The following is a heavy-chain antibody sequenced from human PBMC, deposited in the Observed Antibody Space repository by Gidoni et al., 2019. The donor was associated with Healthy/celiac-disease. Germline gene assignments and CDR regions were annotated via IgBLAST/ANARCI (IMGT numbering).Heavy chain of an antibody. V-gene: IGHV2-5*02. J-gene: IGHJ2*01. CDR3: AHVYGSGSYYSWEYWYFDL. CDR2: IYWDDDK. D-gene: IGHD3-10*01. Sequence: QITLKESGPTLVKPTQTLTLTCTFSGFSLSTSGVGVGWSRQHPGKALEWLALIYWDDDKRYSPSLKSRLTITKDTSKNQVVLTMTNMDPVDTATYYCAHVYGSGSYYSWEYWYFDLWGRGTLVTVSS. CDR1: GFSLSTSGVG.